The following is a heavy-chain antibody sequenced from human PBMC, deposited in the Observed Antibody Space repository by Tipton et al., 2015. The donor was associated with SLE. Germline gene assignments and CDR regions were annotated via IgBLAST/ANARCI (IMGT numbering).Heavy chain of an antibody. CDR3: ARGYSSSWYLGEYYFDY. J-gene: IGHJ4*02. CDR1: DDSFSSRY. CDR2: IFHTGTP. D-gene: IGHD6-13*01. Sequence: TLSLTCAVSDDSFSSRYWSWVRQPPGKGLEWIGNIFHTGTPNYSASLKSRVTMLLDTSKNEFSLKLTSVTAADSAVYYCARGYSSSWYLGEYYFDYWGQGTLVTVSS. V-gene: IGHV4-59*11.